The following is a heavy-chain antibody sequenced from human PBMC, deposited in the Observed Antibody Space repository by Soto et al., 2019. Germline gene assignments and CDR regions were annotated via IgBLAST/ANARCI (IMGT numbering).Heavy chain of an antibody. CDR2: INAGNGNT. CDR3: APAYSNYVVSWPPRY. Sequence: GASVKVSCKASGYTFTSYAMHWVRQAPGQRLEWMGWINAGNGNTKYSQKFQGRVTITRDTSASTAYMELSSLRSEDTAVYYCAPAYSNYVVSWPPRYWGQGTLVTVSS. J-gene: IGHJ4*02. V-gene: IGHV1-3*01. D-gene: IGHD4-4*01. CDR1: GYTFTSYA.